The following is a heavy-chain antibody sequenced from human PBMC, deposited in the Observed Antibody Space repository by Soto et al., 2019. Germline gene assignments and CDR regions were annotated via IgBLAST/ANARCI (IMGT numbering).Heavy chain of an antibody. J-gene: IGHJ5*02. Sequence: QVQLQESGPGLVKPSETLSLTCTVSGGSISSYYWSWIRQPPGKGLEWIGYIYYSGSTNYNPSLKGRVTISVDTSKNQFSLKLSSVTAADTAVYYCARHVTRLDPWGQGTLVTVSS. CDR1: GGSISSYY. D-gene: IGHD4-4*01. CDR3: ARHVTRLDP. CDR2: IYYSGST. V-gene: IGHV4-59*08.